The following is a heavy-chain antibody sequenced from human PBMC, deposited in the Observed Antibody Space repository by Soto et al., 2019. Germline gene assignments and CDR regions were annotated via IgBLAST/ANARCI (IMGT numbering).Heavy chain of an antibody. V-gene: IGHV1-18*01. CDR2: ISAYNGNT. J-gene: IGHJ4*02. Sequence: ASVKVSCKASGYTFTSYGISWVRQAAGQGLEWMGWISAYNGNTNYAQKLQGRVTMTTDTSTSTAYMELRSLRSDDTAVYYCARVPLEWLFSDYWGQGTLVTVSS. CDR3: ARVPLEWLFSDY. D-gene: IGHD3-3*01. CDR1: GYTFTSYG.